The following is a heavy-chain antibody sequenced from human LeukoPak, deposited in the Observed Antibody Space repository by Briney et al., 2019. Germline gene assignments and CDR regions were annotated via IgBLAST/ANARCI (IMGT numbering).Heavy chain of an antibody. CDR3: AKASWVSSTDAVR. D-gene: IGHD3-16*01. CDR1: GFTFSSYA. CDR2: LRGNGDT. Sequence: GGFLRLSCAASGFTFSSYAMSWVRETPARGLEWVSSLRGNGDTFYADSVMGRFTLSSDSSRNTVYFQLNNLRVEDTAIYYCAKASWVSSTDAVRWGQGTLVTAFS. J-gene: IGHJ4*02. V-gene: IGHV3-23*01.